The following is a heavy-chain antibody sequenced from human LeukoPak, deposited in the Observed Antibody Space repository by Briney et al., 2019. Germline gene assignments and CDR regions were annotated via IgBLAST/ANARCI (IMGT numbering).Heavy chain of an antibody. CDR1: GFTFSSYG. CDR2: TSGSGGST. J-gene: IGHJ3*02. V-gene: IGHV3-23*01. Sequence: PGGSLRLSCAASGFTFSSYGMHWVRQAPGKGLEWVSATSGSGGSTYYADSVKGRFTISRDNSKNTLYLQMNSLRAEDTAVYYCAKYGYDFWSGVDPGAFDIWGQGTMVTVSS. D-gene: IGHD3-3*01. CDR3: AKYGYDFWSGVDPGAFDI.